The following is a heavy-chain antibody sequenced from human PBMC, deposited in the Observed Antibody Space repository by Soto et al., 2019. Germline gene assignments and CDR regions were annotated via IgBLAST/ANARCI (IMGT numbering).Heavy chain of an antibody. CDR1: GGCFIAYY. Sequence: QVQLQQWGAGVLKPSETLSLTCNVSGGCFIAYYCNWVRQPPGKGLEWIGEINHFGGINFNPSLKSRVSISADTSKNQFSLKLSSVPAADTAVSFCRLGGRWNYRSNLDFWGQGTLVTVPS. J-gene: IGHJ4*02. CDR2: INHFGGI. V-gene: IGHV4-34*02. D-gene: IGHD3-16*02. CDR3: RLGGRWNYRSNLDF.